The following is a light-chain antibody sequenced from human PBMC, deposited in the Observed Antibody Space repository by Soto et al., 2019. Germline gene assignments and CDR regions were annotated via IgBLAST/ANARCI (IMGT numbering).Light chain of an antibody. CDR1: QSVSSN. CDR2: DAS. CDR3: QQRSNWPLT. J-gene: IGKJ4*01. V-gene: IGKV3-11*01. Sequence: EIVLTQSPGTLSLSPGERATLYCRASQSVSSNHLAWYQQKPGQAPRLLIYDASNRATGIPARFSGSGSGTDFTLTISSLEPEDFAVYYCQQRSNWPLTFGGGTKVDIK.